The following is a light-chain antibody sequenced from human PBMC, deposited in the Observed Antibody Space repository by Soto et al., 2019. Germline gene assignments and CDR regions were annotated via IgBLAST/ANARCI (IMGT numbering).Light chain of an antibody. CDR1: QSLSSW. J-gene: IGKJ2*01. CDR2: KAS. Sequence: DIQMTQSPSTLSASVGDRVTITCRASQSLSSWLAWYQQKPGKAPNLLIYKASSLESGVPSRFSGSGSGTEFTLTISSLQPDDFATDYCQQYNSFPYTFNQGTKLEIK. CDR3: QQYNSFPYT. V-gene: IGKV1-5*03.